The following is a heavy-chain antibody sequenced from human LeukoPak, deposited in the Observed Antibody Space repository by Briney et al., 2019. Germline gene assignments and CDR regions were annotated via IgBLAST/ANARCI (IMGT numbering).Heavy chain of an antibody. Sequence: GASVKVSCKASGYTFTSYGISWVRQAPGQGLEWMGWISAYNGNTNYAQKFQGRVTITADESTSTAYMELSSLRSEDTAVYYCTLFYCTNGVCYKDYYYGMDVWGQGTTVTVSS. CDR3: TLFYCTNGVCYKDYYYGMDV. CDR1: GYTFTSYG. CDR2: ISAYNGNT. J-gene: IGHJ6*02. D-gene: IGHD2-8*01. V-gene: IGHV1-18*01.